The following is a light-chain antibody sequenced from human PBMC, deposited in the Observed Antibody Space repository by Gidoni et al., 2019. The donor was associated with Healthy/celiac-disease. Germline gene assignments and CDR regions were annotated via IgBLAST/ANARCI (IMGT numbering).Light chain of an antibody. CDR1: QVIRND. CDR3: LQDYNYPFT. J-gene: IGKJ3*01. V-gene: IGKV1-6*01. CDR2: AAS. Sequence: AIQMTQSPSSLSASVGDRVTITCRASQVIRNDLGWDQQKPGKAPKLLIYAASSLQSGVPSRFSGSGSGTDFTLTISSLQPEDFATYYCLQDYNYPFTFGPGTKVDIQ.